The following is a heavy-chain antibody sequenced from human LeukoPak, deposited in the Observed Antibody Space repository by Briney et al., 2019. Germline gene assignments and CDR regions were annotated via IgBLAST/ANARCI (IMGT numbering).Heavy chain of an antibody. CDR1: GFTFSSYG. Sequence: GGSLRLSCAASGFTFSSYGMHWVRQAPDKGLEWVASIRYDGSKRSFADSVKGRFTISRDNSKNTLYLQMNSLRAEDTAVYYCARDSYYYDSSWAFDIWGQGTMVTVSS. V-gene: IGHV3-30*02. CDR2: IRYDGSKR. J-gene: IGHJ3*02. CDR3: ARDSYYYDSSWAFDI. D-gene: IGHD3-22*01.